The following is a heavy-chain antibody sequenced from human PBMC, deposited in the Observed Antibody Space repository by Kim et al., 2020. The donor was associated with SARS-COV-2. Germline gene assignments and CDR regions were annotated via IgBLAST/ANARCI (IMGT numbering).Heavy chain of an antibody. CDR1: GFTFGAYA. V-gene: IGHV3-9*01. D-gene: IGHD2-2*01. CDR3: TRAVSGLDCTSTSGYAYGIDV. CDR2: IWKSDNS. Sequence: GGSLRLSCVASGFTFGAYAMHWVRKAPGKGLEWVAGIWKSDNSYYADSVKGRFTISRDNAKNSLFLEMTGLRPEDTALYYCTRAVSGLDCTSTSGYAYGIDVWGHGTTV. J-gene: IGHJ6*02.